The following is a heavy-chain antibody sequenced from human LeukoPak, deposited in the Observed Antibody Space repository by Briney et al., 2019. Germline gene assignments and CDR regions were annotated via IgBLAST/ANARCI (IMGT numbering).Heavy chain of an antibody. CDR1: SGSFSGYY. J-gene: IGHJ3*02. Sequence: SETLSLTCAVYSGSFSGYYWSWIRQPPGKGLEWIGEINHSGSTNYNPSLKSRVTISVDTSKNQFSLKLSSVTAADTAVYYCARGPHYDILTGYYNDAFDIWGQGTMVTVSS. CDR3: ARGPHYDILTGYYNDAFDI. CDR2: INHSGST. V-gene: IGHV4-34*01. D-gene: IGHD3-9*01.